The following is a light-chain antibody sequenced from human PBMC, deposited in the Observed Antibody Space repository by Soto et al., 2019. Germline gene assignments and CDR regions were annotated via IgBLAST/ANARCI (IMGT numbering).Light chain of an antibody. V-gene: IGKV1-5*03. Sequence: DIQMTQSPSTLSGSVGDRVTITCRASQTISSWLAWYQQKPGKAPKLLIYKASTLKSGVPSRFSGSGSGTAFTLTISSLQPDDFATYYCQHYNSYSEAFEQGTKVELK. CDR2: KAS. J-gene: IGKJ1*01. CDR1: QTISSW. CDR3: QHYNSYSEA.